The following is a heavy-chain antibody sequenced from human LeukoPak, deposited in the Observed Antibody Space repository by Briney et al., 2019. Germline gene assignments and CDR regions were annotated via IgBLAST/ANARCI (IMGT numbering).Heavy chain of an antibody. J-gene: IGHJ4*02. Sequence: SQTLSLTCTVSGGSISSGSYYWSWIRQPAGKGLEWIGRIYTSGSTNYNPSLKSRVTISVDTSKNQFSLKLSSVTAADTAVYYCAITSIAARQAFDYWGQGTLVTVSS. CDR1: GGSISSGSYY. CDR2: IYTSGST. CDR3: AITSIAARQAFDY. D-gene: IGHD6-6*01. V-gene: IGHV4-61*02.